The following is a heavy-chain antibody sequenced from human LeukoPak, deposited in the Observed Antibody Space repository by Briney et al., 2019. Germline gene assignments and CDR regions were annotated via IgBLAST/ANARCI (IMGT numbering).Heavy chain of an antibody. J-gene: IGHJ4*02. Sequence: PSETLSLTCSVSGGSVSSHYWNWIRQPPGKGLEWTGYIYYSGTTNYNPSLKSRVTISVDTSKNQFSLKLSSVTAADTAVYYCARWDSGSYFLDYWGQGTLVTVSS. CDR1: GGSVSSHY. CDR3: ARWDSGSYFLDY. CDR2: IYYSGTT. V-gene: IGHV4-59*02. D-gene: IGHD1-26*01.